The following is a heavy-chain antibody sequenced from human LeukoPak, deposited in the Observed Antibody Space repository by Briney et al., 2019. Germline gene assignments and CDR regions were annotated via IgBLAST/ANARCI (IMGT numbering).Heavy chain of an antibody. V-gene: IGHV4-34*01. CDR1: GGSFSGYY. CDR3: ARGMYSSSWYSFDY. J-gene: IGHJ4*02. D-gene: IGHD6-13*01. CDR2: INHSGST. Sequence: SETLSLTCAVYGGSFSGYYWSWIRQPPGKGLELIWEINHSGSTNYNPSLNIRVTISIYTSKNQFSLKLRSVTAADTAVYYCARGMYSSSWYSFDYWGEGTLVTVSS.